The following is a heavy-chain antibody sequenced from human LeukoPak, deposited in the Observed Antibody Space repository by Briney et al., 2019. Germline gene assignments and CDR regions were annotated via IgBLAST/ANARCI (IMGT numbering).Heavy chain of an antibody. CDR2: MNPNSGNT. D-gene: IGHD3-10*01. J-gene: IGHJ6*02. CDR1: GYTFTSYD. Sequence: ASVKVSCKASGYTFTSYDINWVRQATGQGLEWMGWMNPNSGNTGYAQKFQGRVTMTRNTSIGTAYMELSSLRSEDTAVYYCASSMVRGVTLYYYYSMDVWGQGTTVTVSS. CDR3: ASSMVRGVTLYYYYSMDV. V-gene: IGHV1-8*01.